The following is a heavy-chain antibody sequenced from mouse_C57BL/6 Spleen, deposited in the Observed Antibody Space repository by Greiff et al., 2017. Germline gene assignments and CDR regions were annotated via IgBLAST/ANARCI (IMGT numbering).Heavy chain of an antibody. D-gene: IGHD4-1*01. CDR2: IWSGGST. V-gene: IGHV2-2*01. J-gene: IGHJ3*01. CDR1: GFSLTSYG. CDR3: ARNLELGRGFAY. Sequence: QVQLQQSGPGLVQPSQSLSITCTVSGFSLTSYGVHWVRQSPGKGLEWLGVIWSGGSTDYNAAFISRLSISKDNSKSQVFFKMNSLQADDTAIYYCARNLELGRGFAYWGQGTLVTVSA.